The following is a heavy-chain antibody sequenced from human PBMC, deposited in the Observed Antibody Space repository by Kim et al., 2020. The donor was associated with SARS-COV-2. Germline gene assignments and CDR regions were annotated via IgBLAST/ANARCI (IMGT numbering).Heavy chain of an antibody. Sequence: NIKYSQKSPGRATLTWDTSASKAYMELRALTSEDTAVYYCARDLLHSGYDYWGQGTLVTVSS. CDR2: NI. D-gene: IGHD5-12*01. V-gene: IGHV1-3*01. CDR3: ARDLLHSGYDY. J-gene: IGHJ4*02.